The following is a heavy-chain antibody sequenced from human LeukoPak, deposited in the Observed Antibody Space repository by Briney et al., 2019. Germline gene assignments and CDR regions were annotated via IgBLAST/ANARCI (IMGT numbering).Heavy chain of an antibody. CDR1: GYTFTSYG. J-gene: IGHJ4*02. V-gene: IGHV1-18*04. CDR3: ARDLRITMVRGLARFDY. D-gene: IGHD3-10*01. Sequence: ASVKVSCKASGYTFTSYGISWVRQAPGQGLEWMGWISAYNGNTNYAQKLQGRVTMTTDTSTSTAYMELRSLRSDDTDVYYCARDLRITMVRGLARFDYWGQGTLATVSS. CDR2: ISAYNGNT.